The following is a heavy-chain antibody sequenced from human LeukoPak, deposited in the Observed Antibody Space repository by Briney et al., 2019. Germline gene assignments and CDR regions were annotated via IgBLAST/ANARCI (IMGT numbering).Heavy chain of an antibody. CDR2: IKQDGSEK. Sequence: GGSLRLSCAASGFTFSSYWMVWVRQAPGKGLEWVASIKQDGSEKYYVDSMKGRFTVSRDNAKNSLYLQMNSLRAEDTAMYYCAKDPTSGSLDAFDIWGQGTMVTVSS. D-gene: IGHD1-26*01. CDR1: GFTFSSYW. V-gene: IGHV3-7*03. J-gene: IGHJ3*02. CDR3: AKDPTSGSLDAFDI.